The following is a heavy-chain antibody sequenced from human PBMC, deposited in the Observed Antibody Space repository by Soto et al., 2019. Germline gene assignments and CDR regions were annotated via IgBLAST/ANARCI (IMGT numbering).Heavy chain of an antibody. V-gene: IGHV3-23*01. J-gene: IGHJ4*02. CDR2: IGSSGGTT. CDR1: GFTFSSYG. Sequence: EVQLLESGGDLVQPGGSLRLSCAASGFTFSSYGMSWVRQAQGKGLEWGSGIGSSGGTTYYADSLKGRFTISRDNSKNTLYLQMDRVRAEATAVYYGAKLTGSYSGYWGQGTLVTVS. D-gene: IGHD3-9*01. CDR3: AKLTGSYSGY.